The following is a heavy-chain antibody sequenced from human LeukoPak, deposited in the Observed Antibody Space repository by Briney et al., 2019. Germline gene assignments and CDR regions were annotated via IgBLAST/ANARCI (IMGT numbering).Heavy chain of an antibody. Sequence: GGSLRLSCAASGFTVSSNYMSWVRQAPGKGLEWVSVIYSGGSAYYADSVKGRFTISRDNSKNTLYLQMNSLRAEDTAVYYCAREWYSSSSEYFQHWGQGTLVTVSS. CDR3: AREWYSSSSEYFQH. J-gene: IGHJ1*01. D-gene: IGHD6-6*01. CDR2: IYSGGSA. V-gene: IGHV3-53*01. CDR1: GFTVSSNY.